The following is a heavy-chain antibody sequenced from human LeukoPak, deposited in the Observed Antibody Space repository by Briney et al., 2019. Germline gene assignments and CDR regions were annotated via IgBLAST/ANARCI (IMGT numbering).Heavy chain of an antibody. CDR3: ARTSEGYCRGGSCWDYYYYMDV. J-gene: IGHJ6*03. D-gene: IGHD2-15*01. V-gene: IGHV3-21*01. CDR1: EFSVGSNY. Sequence: TGGSLRLSCAASEFSVGSNYMTWVRQAPGKGLEWVSSISSSSSYIYYADSVKGRFTISRDNAKNSLYLQMNSLRAEDTAVYYCARTSEGYCRGGSCWDYYYYMDVWGKGTTVTVSS. CDR2: ISSSSSYI.